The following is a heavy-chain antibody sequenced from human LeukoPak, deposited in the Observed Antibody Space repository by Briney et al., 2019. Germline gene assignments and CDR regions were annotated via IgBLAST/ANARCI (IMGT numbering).Heavy chain of an antibody. Sequence: GASVTVSCKASGGTFSSYAISWVRQAPGKGLEWMGGFDPEDGETIYAQKFQGRVTMTEDTSTDTAYMELSSLRSEDTAVYYCATDYGLRLGELSLRYYFDYWGQGTLVTVSS. CDR2: FDPEDGET. CDR3: ATDYGLRLGELSLRYYFDY. J-gene: IGHJ4*02. CDR1: GGTFSSYA. D-gene: IGHD3-16*02. V-gene: IGHV1-24*01.